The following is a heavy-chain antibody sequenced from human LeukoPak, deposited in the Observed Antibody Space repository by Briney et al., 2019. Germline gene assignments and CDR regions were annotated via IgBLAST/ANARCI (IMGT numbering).Heavy chain of an antibody. V-gene: IGHV1-46*01. D-gene: IGHD5-24*01. Sequence: ASVKVSCKASGYTFTKHYIHWVRQAPGQGLEWMGIIKSSDGSTNYAQKFQGRVTMTRDTSTSTVYMELSSLRPEDTAVYYCAREIGPIQLHLWGSAFDYWGQGTLVTVSS. CDR3: AREIGPIQLHLWGSAFDY. CDR1: GYTFTKHY. J-gene: IGHJ4*02. CDR2: IKSSDGST.